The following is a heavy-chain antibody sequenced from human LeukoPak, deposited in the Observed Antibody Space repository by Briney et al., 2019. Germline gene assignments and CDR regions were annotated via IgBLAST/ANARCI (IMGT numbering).Heavy chain of an antibody. CDR2: IYYTGGT. Sequence: SETLSLTCTVSGGSITNYYWAWIRQPPGKGLEWIGNIYYTGGTKCNPSLRSRVTISVDPSKNQFSLKLSSVTAADTAMYYCARALPVYYDSSVGLHHSKYYFDYWGQGTLVTVSS. CDR3: ARALPVYYDSSVGLHHSKYYFDY. CDR1: GGSITNYY. J-gene: IGHJ4*02. V-gene: IGHV4-59*08. D-gene: IGHD3-22*01.